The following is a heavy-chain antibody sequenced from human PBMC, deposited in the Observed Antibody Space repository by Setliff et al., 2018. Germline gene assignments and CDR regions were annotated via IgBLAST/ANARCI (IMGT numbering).Heavy chain of an antibody. V-gene: IGHV1-69*06. CDR1: GGTFSSYA. D-gene: IGHD1-7*01. Sequence: SVKVSCKASGGTFSSYAISWVRQAPGQGLEWMGRIIPIFGTANYAQKFQGRVTITANKSTSTAYMELSSLRSEDTAVYYCASQGKLELRRWWFDPWGQGTLVTVSS. CDR2: IIPIFGTA. CDR3: ASQGKLELRRWWFDP. J-gene: IGHJ5*02.